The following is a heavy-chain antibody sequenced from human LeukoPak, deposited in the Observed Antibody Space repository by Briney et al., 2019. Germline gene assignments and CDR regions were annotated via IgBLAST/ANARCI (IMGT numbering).Heavy chain of an antibody. D-gene: IGHD2-2*02. Sequence: GGSLRLSCAASGFTFSNNAMSWVRQPPGKGLEWVSAISGSGDGTYYADSVKGRFTISRDNSKNTLYLQMNSLRAEDTALYYCAKAYTLTRDFSDYWGQGTLVTVSS. CDR2: ISGSGDGT. CDR1: GFTFSNNA. J-gene: IGHJ4*02. CDR3: AKAYTLTRDFSDY. V-gene: IGHV3-23*01.